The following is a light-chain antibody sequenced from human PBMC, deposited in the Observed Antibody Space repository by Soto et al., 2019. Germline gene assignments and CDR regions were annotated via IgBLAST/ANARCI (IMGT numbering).Light chain of an antibody. CDR3: QSYGSSLSGYVV. V-gene: IGLV1-40*01. CDR1: SSNIGAGYD. Sequence: QLVLTQPPSVSGAPGQRVTISCTGSSSNIGAGYDVHWYQQLPGTGPKLLIYGNSNRPSGVPDRFSGSKSGTSASLAITGLQAEDEADYYCQSYGSSLSGYVVFGGGTKVTVL. CDR2: GNS. J-gene: IGLJ2*01.